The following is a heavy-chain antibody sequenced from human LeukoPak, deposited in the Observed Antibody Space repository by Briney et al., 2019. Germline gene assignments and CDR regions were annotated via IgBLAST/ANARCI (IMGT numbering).Heavy chain of an antibody. J-gene: IGHJ5*02. CDR1: GFTFSSYA. CDR3: AEDDRRSGFWSGGDT. V-gene: IGHV3-23*01. D-gene: IGHD3-3*01. CDR2: ISSSGGST. Sequence: RASLRLACSASGFTFSSYAMSWVRQAQGKGREWVSAISSSGGSTYYADSVKGRLTISRENSKTTLYLKMSSLRAKPKAVDDCAEDDRRSGFWSGGDTWGQGTLVTVSS.